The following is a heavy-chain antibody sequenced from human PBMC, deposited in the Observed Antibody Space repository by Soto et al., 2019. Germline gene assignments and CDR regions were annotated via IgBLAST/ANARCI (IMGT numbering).Heavy chain of an antibody. J-gene: IGHJ5*01. Sequence: SETLSLTCTVSGGSISSGDYYWSWIRQPPGEGLEWIGYIYYSGSTYYNPSLKSRVTISVDTSKNQFSLKLTSVTAADTAVYFCARGRYCLTGRCFPNWFDSWGQGALVTVSS. CDR2: IYYSGST. CDR1: GGSISSGDYY. D-gene: IGHD7-27*01. CDR3: ARGRYCLTGRCFPNWFDS. V-gene: IGHV4-30-4*01.